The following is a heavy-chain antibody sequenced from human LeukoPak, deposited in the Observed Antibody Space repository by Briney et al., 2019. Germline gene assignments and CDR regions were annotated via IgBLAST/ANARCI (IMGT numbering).Heavy chain of an antibody. CDR2: TYYRSEWYS. J-gene: IGHJ6*02. Sequence: SQTLSLTCAISGDSVSSNSAAWNWIRHSPSRGLEWLGRTYYRSEWYSDYAVSLKSRITINPDTSKNQFSLQLNSVTPDDTAVYYCATTSDQVPYYYYGMDVWGQGTTVTVSS. D-gene: IGHD2-2*01. CDR1: GDSVSSNSAA. V-gene: IGHV6-1*01. CDR3: ATTSDQVPYYYYGMDV.